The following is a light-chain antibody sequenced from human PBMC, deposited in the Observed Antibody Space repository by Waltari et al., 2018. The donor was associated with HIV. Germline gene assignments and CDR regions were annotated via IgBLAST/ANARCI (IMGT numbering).Light chain of an antibody. Sequence: QSALTQPPSASGSPGQSVTISCTGTSSDVGAYNYVYWFQQHPAKAPKLMIYDVTKRPSGVPDRFSGSKSGNTASLTVSGLQAEDEADYYCASHAGSKDVFGGGTRLTVL. CDR2: DVT. CDR3: ASHAGSKDV. CDR1: SSDVGAYNY. V-gene: IGLV2-8*01. J-gene: IGLJ2*01.